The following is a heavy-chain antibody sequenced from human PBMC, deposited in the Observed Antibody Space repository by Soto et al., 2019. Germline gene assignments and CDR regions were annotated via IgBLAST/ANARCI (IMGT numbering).Heavy chain of an antibody. CDR3: AKDKSAWRFFDF. CDR2: ISGSGGTI. J-gene: IGHJ4*02. V-gene: IGHV3-23*01. Sequence: VQLLESGGGLVQPGGSLRLSCATFGFTFKTYAMTWVRQAPGKGLEWVAVISGSGGTIYYADSVKGRFTISRDNSKDTVYLQMNSLRADDTALYYCAKDKSAWRFFDFWGQGTQVTVSP. CDR1: GFTFKTYA. D-gene: IGHD1-1*01.